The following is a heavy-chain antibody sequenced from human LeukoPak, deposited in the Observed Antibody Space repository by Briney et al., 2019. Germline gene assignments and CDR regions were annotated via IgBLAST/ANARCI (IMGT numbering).Heavy chain of an antibody. V-gene: IGHV4-4*02. J-gene: IGHJ6*02. CDR3: ARNTVYCMDV. CDR1: GGSIINTNW. CDR2: IYLNDNSGGT. Sequence: SETLSLTCAVSGGSIINTNWWSWVRQPPGKGLEWIGEIYLNDNSGGTTYNPSLKSRATISVDKSKNQFSLNLNSVTAADTAVYYCARNTVYCMDVWGQGTTVTVSS.